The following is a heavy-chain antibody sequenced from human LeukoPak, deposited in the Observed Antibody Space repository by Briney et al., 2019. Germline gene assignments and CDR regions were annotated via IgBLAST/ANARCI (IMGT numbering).Heavy chain of an antibody. J-gene: IGHJ4*02. CDR1: GGSLSGYY. Sequence: SETLSLTCAVYGGSLSGYYWSWIRQPPGKGLEWIGEINHSGSTNYNPSLKSRVTISVDTSKNQFSLKLSSVTAADTAVYYCARAPDGYWGQETLVTVSS. V-gene: IGHV4-34*01. CDR3: ARAPDGY. D-gene: IGHD5-24*01. CDR2: INHSGST.